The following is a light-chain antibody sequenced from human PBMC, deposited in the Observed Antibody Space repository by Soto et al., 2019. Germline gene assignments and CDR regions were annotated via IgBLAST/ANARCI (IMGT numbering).Light chain of an antibody. V-gene: IGKV3-15*01. Sequence: ETVMTQSPATLSVSPGEGATLSCRASQSVRSNLAWSQQKPGQAPRLLIYGASTRATGIPARFSGSGSGTEFTLTISSLRSEDFAVYYCHQYNNWPYTFGQGTKLEIK. CDR3: HQYNNWPYT. CDR1: QSVRSN. CDR2: GAS. J-gene: IGKJ2*01.